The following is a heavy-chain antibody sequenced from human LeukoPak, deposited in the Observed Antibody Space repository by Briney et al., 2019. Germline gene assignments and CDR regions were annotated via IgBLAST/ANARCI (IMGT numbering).Heavy chain of an antibody. Sequence: GGSLRLSCTASGFTFGDYAMSWFRQAPGKGLEWVGFIRSKAYGGTTEYAASVKGRFTISRDDSKSIAYLQMNSLKTEDTAVYYCTRAGYCSSTSCYTTGVYRGQGTLVTVSS. CDR3: TRAGYCSSTSCYTTGVY. J-gene: IGHJ4*02. D-gene: IGHD2-2*02. V-gene: IGHV3-49*03. CDR1: GFTFGDYA. CDR2: IRSKAYGGTT.